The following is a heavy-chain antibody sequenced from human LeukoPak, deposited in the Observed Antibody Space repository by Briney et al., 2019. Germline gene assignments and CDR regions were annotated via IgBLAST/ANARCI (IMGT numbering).Heavy chain of an antibody. Sequence: PSETLSLTCTVSGGSISSYYWSWIRQPPGKGLEWIGYIYYSGSTNYNPSLKSRVTISVDTSKNQFSLKLSSVTAADTAVYYCARVPKYQLPLYYCYGMDVWGQGTTVTVSS. D-gene: IGHD2-2*01. V-gene: IGHV4-59*01. J-gene: IGHJ6*02. CDR2: IYYSGST. CDR1: GGSISSYY. CDR3: ARVPKYQLPLYYCYGMDV.